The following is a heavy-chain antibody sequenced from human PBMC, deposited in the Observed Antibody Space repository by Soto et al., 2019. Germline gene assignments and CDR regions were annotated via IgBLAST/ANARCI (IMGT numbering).Heavy chain of an antibody. CDR3: AKDSSSSNYYYYMDV. CDR2: ISYDGTNK. Sequence: GVSLRLSCAASGFSFSSYGMHWVCQAPGKGLEWVAVISYDGTNKYYADSVKGRFTISRDNSKNTLYLQMNSLRAEDTAVYYCAKDSSSSNYYYYMDVWGKGTTVTVS. V-gene: IGHV3-30*18. CDR1: GFSFSSYG. D-gene: IGHD6-13*01. J-gene: IGHJ6*03.